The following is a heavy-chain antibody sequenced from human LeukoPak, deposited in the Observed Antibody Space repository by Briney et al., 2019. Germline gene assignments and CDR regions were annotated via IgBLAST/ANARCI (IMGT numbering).Heavy chain of an antibody. CDR1: GFTFSNYW. CDR3: ARDRQSAY. CDR2: IKQDGSEK. V-gene: IGHV3-7*01. Sequence: GGSLRLSCAASGFTFSNYWLTWVRQAPGQGLEWVANIKQDGSEKHYVDSVKGRFTISRDNAKNSLYLQMNSLRAEDTAVYYCARDRQSAYWGQGTLVTVSS. J-gene: IGHJ4*02.